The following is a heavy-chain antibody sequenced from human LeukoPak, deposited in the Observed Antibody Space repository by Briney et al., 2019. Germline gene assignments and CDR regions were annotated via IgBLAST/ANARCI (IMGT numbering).Heavy chain of an antibody. CDR3: ARSPITGTTGRFDY. D-gene: IGHD1-20*01. V-gene: IGHV3-23*01. Sequence: GGSLRLSCAASGFTFSSYAMSWVRQAPGKGLEWVSAISGSGGSTYYADSVKGRFTISRDNSKNTLYLQMNFLRAEDTAVYYCARSPITGTTGRFDYWGQGTLVTVSS. CDR1: GFTFSSYA. J-gene: IGHJ4*02. CDR2: ISGSGGST.